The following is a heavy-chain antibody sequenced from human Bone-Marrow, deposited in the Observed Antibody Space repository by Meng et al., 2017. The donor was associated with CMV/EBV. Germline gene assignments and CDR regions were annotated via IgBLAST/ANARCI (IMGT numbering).Heavy chain of an antibody. CDR1: GFIVSSKC. CDR2: IYDDGET. CDR3: ARVALRGHSGYDYGGDYFDY. V-gene: IGHV3-66*01. J-gene: IGHJ4*02. Sequence: GGSLRLSCAASGFIVSSKCMTWVRQAPGRGLEWVSTIYDDGETYYADSVKGRFTISRDNAKNSLYLQMNSLRADDTGVYYCARVALRGHSGYDYGGDYFDYWGQGTLVTVSS. D-gene: IGHD5-12*01.